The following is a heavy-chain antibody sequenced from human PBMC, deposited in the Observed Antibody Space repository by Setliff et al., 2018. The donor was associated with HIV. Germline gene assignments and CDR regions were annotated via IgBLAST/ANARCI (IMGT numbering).Heavy chain of an antibody. Sequence: ASETLSLTCVVSGDSMDSRKWWSWVRQPPGKGLEYIGTIYPSGNTIYNPSLKSRTTISIDKSNNQFSLKLSSMTAADTAVYYCARGGEGEFLWFGNFSYYIDYWGQGTLVTVSS. D-gene: IGHD3-10*01. CDR3: ARGGEGEFLWFGNFSYYIDY. CDR2: IYPSGNT. CDR1: GDSMDSRKW. J-gene: IGHJ4*02. V-gene: IGHV4-4*02.